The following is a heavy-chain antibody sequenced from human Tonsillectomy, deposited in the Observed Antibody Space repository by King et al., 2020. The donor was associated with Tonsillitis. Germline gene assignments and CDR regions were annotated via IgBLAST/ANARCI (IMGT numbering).Heavy chain of an antibody. CDR2: ISYDGSNK. J-gene: IGHJ3*02. D-gene: IGHD3-16*01. CDR3: AKESIRAWGPTAFDI. CDR1: GFTFSSYG. V-gene: IGHV3-30*18. Sequence: QLVQSGGGVVQPGRSLRLSCAASGFTFSSYGMHWVRQAPGKGLVWVAVISYDGSNKYYADSVKGRFTISRDNSKNTLYLQMNSLRAEDTAVYYCAKESIRAWGPTAFDIWGQGTMVTVSS.